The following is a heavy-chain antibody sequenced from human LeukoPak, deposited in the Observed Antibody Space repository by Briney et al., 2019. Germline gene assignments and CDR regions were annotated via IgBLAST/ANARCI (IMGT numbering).Heavy chain of an antibody. CDR3: AREEYYDSSGYTFDY. CDR2: IYTSGST. CDR1: GGSISSYY. V-gene: IGHV4-4*07. J-gene: IGHJ4*02. D-gene: IGHD3-22*01. Sequence: SETLSLTCTVSGGSISSYYWSWIRQPAGKGLEWIGRIYTSGSTNYNPSLKSRVTMSVDTSKNQFSLKLSSVTAADTAVYYCAREEYYDSSGYTFDYWGQGTLVTVSS.